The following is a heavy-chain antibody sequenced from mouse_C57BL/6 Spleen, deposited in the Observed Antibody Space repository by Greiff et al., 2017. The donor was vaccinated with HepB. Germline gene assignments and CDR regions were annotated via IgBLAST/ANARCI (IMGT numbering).Heavy chain of an antibody. CDR2: INPNNGGT. CDR1: GYTFTDYY. J-gene: IGHJ1*03. D-gene: IGHD2-3*01. Sequence: VQLQQSGPELVKPGASVKISCKASGYTFTDYYMNWVKQSHGKSLEWIGDINPNNGGTSYNQKFKGKATLTVDKSSSTAYMELRSLTSEDSAVYYCARDGYSYFDVWGTGTTVTVSS. CDR3: ARDGYSYFDV. V-gene: IGHV1-26*01.